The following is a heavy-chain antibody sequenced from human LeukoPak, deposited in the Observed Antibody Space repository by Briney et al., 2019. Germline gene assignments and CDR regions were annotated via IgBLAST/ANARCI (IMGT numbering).Heavy chain of an antibody. V-gene: IGHV4-59*01. D-gene: IGHD6-13*01. CDR1: GGSISSYY. Sequence: SETLSLTCTVSGGSISSYYWSWIRQPPGKGLEWIGYIYYSGSTNYNPSLKSRVTISVDTSKNQFSLKLSSVTAADTAVYYCAREGGMGFDYWGQGTLVTVSS. CDR3: AREGGMGFDY. J-gene: IGHJ4*02. CDR2: IYYSGST.